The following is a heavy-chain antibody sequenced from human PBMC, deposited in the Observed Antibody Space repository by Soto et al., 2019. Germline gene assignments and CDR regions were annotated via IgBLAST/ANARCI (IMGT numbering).Heavy chain of an antibody. CDR2: IYWDDDK. V-gene: IGHV2-5*02. J-gene: IGHJ5*02. CDR3: ARGVRYCSSNGCPNLLDP. D-gene: IGHD2-2*01. Sequence: QITLKESGPTLVKPTQTLTLTCTFSGFSLSTSGVGVGWICQPPGKALEWLALIYWDDDKRYSPSLKTRLTITKDTSKKQVVVTMTNMDPVDTSTYYCARGVRYCSSNGCPNLLDPSGQGTLVTVSS. CDR1: GFSLSTSGVG.